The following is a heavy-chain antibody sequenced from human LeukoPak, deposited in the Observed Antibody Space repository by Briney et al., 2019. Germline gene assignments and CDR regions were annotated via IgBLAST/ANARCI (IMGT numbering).Heavy chain of an antibody. CDR2: ISGSGGST. CDR1: GFSFSNYA. CDR3: AKGIAYCSSTSCYFDS. J-gene: IGHJ4*02. V-gene: IGHV3-23*01. Sequence: GGSLRLSCAASGFSFSNYAMSWVRQAPGKGLEWVSSISGSGGSTYYADSVKGRFTISRDNSKNTLYLQMNSLRAEDTAVYYCAKGIAYCSSTSCYFDSWGQGSLVTVSS. D-gene: IGHD2-2*01.